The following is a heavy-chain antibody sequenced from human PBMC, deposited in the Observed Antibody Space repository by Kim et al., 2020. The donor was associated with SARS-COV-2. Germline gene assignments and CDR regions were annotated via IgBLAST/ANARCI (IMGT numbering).Heavy chain of an antibody. J-gene: IGHJ4*02. CDR2: ISSSSSYT. CDR3: ARRPSRSSWYNY. CDR1: GFTFSDYY. V-gene: IGHV3-11*03. Sequence: GGSLRLSCAASGFTFSDYYMSWIRQAPGKGLEWVSYISSSSSYTNYADSVKGRFTIYRDNAKNSLYLQMNSLRAEDTAVYYCARRPSRSSWYNYWGQGTLVTVSS. D-gene: IGHD6-13*01.